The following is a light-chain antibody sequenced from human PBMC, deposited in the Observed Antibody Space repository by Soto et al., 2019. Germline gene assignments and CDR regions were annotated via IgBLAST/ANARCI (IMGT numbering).Light chain of an antibody. CDR1: SSNIGRDF. V-gene: IGLV1-47*02. CDR3: AAWDDGLNAYV. CDR2: SDN. Sequence: QSVLTQPPSASGTPGQRVTISCSGSSSNIGRDFVYWYQQVPGTAPKPLIYSDNQRPSGVPDRFSGSKSGTSASLAISGLRSEDEGYYYCAAWDDGLNAYVFGTGTKLTVL. J-gene: IGLJ1*01.